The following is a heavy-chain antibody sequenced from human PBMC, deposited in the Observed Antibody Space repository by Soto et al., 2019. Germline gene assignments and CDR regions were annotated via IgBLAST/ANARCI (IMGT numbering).Heavy chain of an antibody. J-gene: IGHJ6*02. D-gene: IGHD2-2*01. CDR3: ARGGVVVVPAAIYYYGMDV. CDR1: GFTFSSYA. V-gene: IGHV3-30-3*01. Sequence: QVQLVESGGGVVQPGRSLRLSCAASGFTFSSYAMHWVRQAPGKGLEWVAVISYDGSNKYYADSVKGRFTISRDNSKNTLYLQMNSLRAEDTAVYYCARGGVVVVPAAIYYYGMDVWGQGTTVTVSS. CDR2: ISYDGSNK.